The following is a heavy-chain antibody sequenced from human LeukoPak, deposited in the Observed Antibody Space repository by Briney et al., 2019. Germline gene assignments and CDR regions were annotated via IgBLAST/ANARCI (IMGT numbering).Heavy chain of an antibody. V-gene: IGHV4-59*08. CDR2: IYYSGST. J-gene: IGHJ6*02. CDR3: ARHVYYYYGMDV. Sequence: SETLSLTCTVSGGSISSYYWSWIRQPPGKGLEWIGYIYYSGSTNYNPSLKSRVTISVDTSKNQFSLKLGSVTAADTAVYYCARHVYYYYGMDVWGQGTTVTVSS. CDR1: GGSISSYY.